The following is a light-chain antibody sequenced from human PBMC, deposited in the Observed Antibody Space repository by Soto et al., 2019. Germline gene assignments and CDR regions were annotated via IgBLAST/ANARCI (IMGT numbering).Light chain of an antibody. CDR3: QQYGSSPRT. CDR2: GAS. V-gene: IGKV3-20*01. Sequence: EIVMTQSPVTLSVSPGERVTLSCMASQSVSSNLAWYQQKPGQAPRLLISGASSRATGIPDRFTGSGSGTDFTLTISRLEPEDFAVYYCQQYGSSPRTFGQGTKVDI. J-gene: IGKJ1*01. CDR1: QSVSSN.